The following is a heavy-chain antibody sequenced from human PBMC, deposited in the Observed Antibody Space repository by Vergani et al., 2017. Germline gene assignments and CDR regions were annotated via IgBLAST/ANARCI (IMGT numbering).Heavy chain of an antibody. CDR3: GKTQGTVVGTWWFDP. CDR1: GFTFSSYS. J-gene: IGHJ5*02. D-gene: IGHD1-7*01. V-gene: IGHV3-30*02. Sequence: VQLVESGGGLVKPGGSLRLSCAASGFTFSSYSIHWVRQAPGRGLESVTFTRPHEDGAFYSASVRGRFTVSRDNSKNTLYLEMNRLNVDDTAIYYCGKTQGTVVGTWWFDPWGQGTPVTVSS. CDR2: TRPHEDGA.